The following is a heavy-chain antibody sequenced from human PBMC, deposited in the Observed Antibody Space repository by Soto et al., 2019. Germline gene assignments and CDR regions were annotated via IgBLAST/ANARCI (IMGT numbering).Heavy chain of an antibody. CDR1: GFAFSDYA. CDR3: AKDHGMDV. CDR2: ISGSGGST. V-gene: IGHV3-23*01. Sequence: GGSLRLSCVASGFAFSDYAMAWVRQSPGKGLEWVSSISGSGGSTYYADSVKGRFTISRDNSKNTVFLQMNSLRAEDTAVYYCAKDHGMDVWGQGATVTVSS. J-gene: IGHJ6*02.